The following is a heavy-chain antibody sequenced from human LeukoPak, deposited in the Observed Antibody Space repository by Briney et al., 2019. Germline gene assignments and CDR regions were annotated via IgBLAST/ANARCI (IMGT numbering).Heavy chain of an antibody. J-gene: IGHJ4*02. CDR3: ARVRHSGYEDYFDY. CDR2: INPNSGGT. D-gene: IGHD5-12*01. Sequence: ASVKVSCKASGYTFTSYYMHWVRQAPGQGLEWMGIINPNSGGTNYAQKFQGRVTLTRDTSISTAYMELSRLRSDDTAIYYCARVRHSGYEDYFDYWGQGTLVTVSS. V-gene: IGHV1-2*02. CDR1: GYTFTSYY.